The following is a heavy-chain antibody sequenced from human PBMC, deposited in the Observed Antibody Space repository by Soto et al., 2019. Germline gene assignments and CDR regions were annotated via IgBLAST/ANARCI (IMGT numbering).Heavy chain of an antibody. Sequence: PGESLKISCKGSGYSFTSYWIGWVRQMPGKGLEWMGIIYPGDSDTRYSPSFQGQVTISADKSISTAYLQWSSLKASDTAMYCCARLLGGLIGEPYYFDYWGQGTLVTVSS. J-gene: IGHJ4*02. CDR3: ARLLGGLIGEPYYFDY. V-gene: IGHV5-51*01. CDR1: GYSFTSYW. CDR2: IYPGDSDT. D-gene: IGHD4-17*01.